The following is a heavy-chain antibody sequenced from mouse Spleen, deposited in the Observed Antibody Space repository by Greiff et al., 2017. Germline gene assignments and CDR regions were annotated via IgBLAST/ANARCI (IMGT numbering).Heavy chain of an antibody. D-gene: IGHD1-1*01. J-gene: IGHJ4*01. CDR3: ARYWNYGAMDY. CDR2: ISSGSSTI. CDR1: GFTFSDYG. Sequence: EVMLVESGGGLVKPGGSLKLSCAASGFTFSDYGMHWVRQAPEKGLEWVAYISSGSSTIYYADTVKGRFTISRDNAKNTLFLQMTSLRSEDTAMYYCARYWNYGAMDYWGQGTSVTVSS. V-gene: IGHV5-17*01.